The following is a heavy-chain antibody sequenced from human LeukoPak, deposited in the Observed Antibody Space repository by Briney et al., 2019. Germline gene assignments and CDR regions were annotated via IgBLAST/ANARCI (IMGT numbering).Heavy chain of an antibody. V-gene: IGHV4-34*01. CDR1: GGSFSNSS. Sequence: SETLSLTCAVYGGSFSNSSWSWIRQPPGKGLEWIGEINHSGSADYNPSLKSRVTISVDTSKNQFSLKLSSVTAADTAVYYCARGRRSGGRPVVFDIWGQGTMVIVSS. J-gene: IGHJ3*02. CDR2: INHSGSA. CDR3: ARGRRSGGRPVVFDI. D-gene: IGHD2-15*01.